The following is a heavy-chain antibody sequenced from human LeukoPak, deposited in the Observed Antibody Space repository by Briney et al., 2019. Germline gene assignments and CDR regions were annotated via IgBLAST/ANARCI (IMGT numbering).Heavy chain of an antibody. CDR1: GGSISSYY. J-gene: IGHJ4*02. CDR3: ARLYCTNGVRYHVDY. Sequence: SETLSLTCTVSGGSISSYYWSWIRQPPGKGLEWIGYIYYSGSTNYNPSLKSRVTISVDTSKNQFSLKLSSVTAADTAVYYCARLYCTNGVRYHVDYWGQGTLVTVSS. CDR2: IYYSGST. D-gene: IGHD2-8*01. V-gene: IGHV4-59*01.